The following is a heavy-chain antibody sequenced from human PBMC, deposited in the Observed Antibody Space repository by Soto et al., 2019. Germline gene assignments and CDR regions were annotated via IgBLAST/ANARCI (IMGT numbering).Heavy chain of an antibody. J-gene: IGHJ4*02. D-gene: IGHD3-22*01. CDR1: GFSLSTSGMC. CDR2: IDWDDDK. V-gene: IGHV2-70*01. Sequence: SGPTLVNPTQTLTLTCTFSGFSLSTSGMCVSWIRQPPGKALEWLALIDWDDDKYYSTSLKTRLTISKDTSKNQVVLTMTNMDPVDTATYYCARGTYYYDSSGYRNFDYCGQGTLVTVSP. CDR3: ARGTYYYDSSGYRNFDY.